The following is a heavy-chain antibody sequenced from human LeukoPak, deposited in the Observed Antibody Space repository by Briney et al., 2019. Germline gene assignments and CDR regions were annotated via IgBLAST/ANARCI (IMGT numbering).Heavy chain of an antibody. V-gene: IGHV3-21*05. CDR3: ARDIGGSYSAIDY. CDR2: ISGSGSDI. D-gene: IGHD1-26*01. CDR1: GFTFSFYS. Sequence: GGSLRLSCAGSGFTFSFYSLNWVRQAPGRGLEWVYFISGSGSDIFYADSVKGRFTISRDNAKNSVSLQVDSLRGDDTAVYYCARDIGGSYSAIDYWGQGTLVTVSS. J-gene: IGHJ4*02.